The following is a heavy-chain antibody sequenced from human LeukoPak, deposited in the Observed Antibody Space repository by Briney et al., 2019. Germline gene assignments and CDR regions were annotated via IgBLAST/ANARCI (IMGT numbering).Heavy chain of an antibody. CDR2: INHSGST. CDR1: GGSFSGYY. D-gene: IGHD3-10*01. J-gene: IGHJ6*02. CDR3: AREDGSGYYYYGMDV. V-gene: IGHV4-34*01. Sequence: SETLSLTCAVYGGSFSGYYWSWIRQPPGKGLEWIGEINHSGSTNYNPSLKSRVTISVDTSKNQFSLKLSSVAAADTAVYYCAREDGSGYYYYGMDVWGQGTTVTVSS.